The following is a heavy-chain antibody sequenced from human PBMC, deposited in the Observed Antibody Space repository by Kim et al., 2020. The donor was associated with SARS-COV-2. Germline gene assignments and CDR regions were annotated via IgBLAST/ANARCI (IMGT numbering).Heavy chain of an antibody. J-gene: IGHJ6*01. V-gene: IGHV4-61*01. Sequence: SETLSLTCTVSGGSVSSGSYYWSWIRQPPGKGLEWIGYIYYSGSTNYNPSLKSRVTISVDTSKNQFSLKLSSVTAADTAVYYCARTGDYYGTVHVGMGV. D-gene: IGHD3-10*01. CDR3: ARTGDYYGTVHVGMGV. CDR1: GGSVSSGSYY. CDR2: IYYSGST.